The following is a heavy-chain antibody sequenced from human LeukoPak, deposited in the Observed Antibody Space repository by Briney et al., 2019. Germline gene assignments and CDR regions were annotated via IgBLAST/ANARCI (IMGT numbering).Heavy chain of an antibody. CDR3: ARGMISMIVDAFDI. V-gene: IGHV4-61*08. J-gene: IGHJ3*02. Sequence: SETLSLTCAVSGGSISSGGYSWSWIRQPPGKGLEWIGYIYYSGSTNYNPSLKSRVTISVDTSKNQFSLKLSSVTAADTAVYYCARGMISMIVDAFDIWGQGTMVTVSS. D-gene: IGHD3-22*01. CDR1: GGSISSGGYS. CDR2: IYYSGST.